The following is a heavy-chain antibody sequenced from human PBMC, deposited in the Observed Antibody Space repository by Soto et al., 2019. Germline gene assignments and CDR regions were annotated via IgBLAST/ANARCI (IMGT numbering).Heavy chain of an antibody. D-gene: IGHD3-3*01. CDR2: ISGSGGST. CDR1: GFTFSSYA. Sequence: EVQLLESGGGSVQPGKSLRLSCAASGFTFSSYAMSWVRQAPGKGLEWVSVISGSGGSTYYADSVKSRFTISRDNSKNTLYLQMNNLRAEDTAVYYCAKGLPERRSAYYRYNWFDPWGQGTLVTVSS. J-gene: IGHJ5*02. V-gene: IGHV3-23*01. CDR3: AKGLPERRSAYYRYNWFDP.